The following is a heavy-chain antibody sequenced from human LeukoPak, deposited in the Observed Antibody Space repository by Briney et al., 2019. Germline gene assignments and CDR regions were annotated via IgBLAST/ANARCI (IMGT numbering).Heavy chain of an antibody. V-gene: IGHV4-39*06. CDR1: GGSISSSSYY. CDR3: ARVGGGYCSSTSCYGNYNWFDP. Sequence: SQTLSLTCTVSGGSISSSSYYWGWIRQPPGKGLEWIGSIYYSVSTYYNPSLKSRVTISVDTYKDQFPLKLSSVTAADTAVYYCARVGGGYCSSTSCYGNYNWFDPWGQGTLVTVSS. D-gene: IGHD2-2*01. J-gene: IGHJ5*02. CDR2: IYYSVST.